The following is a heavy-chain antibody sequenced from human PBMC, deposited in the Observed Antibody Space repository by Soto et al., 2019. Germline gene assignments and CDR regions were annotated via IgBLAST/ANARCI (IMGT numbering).Heavy chain of an antibody. Sequence: QEQLVQSGAEVKKPGSSVKVSCKAPGDIFRTSAMSWVRQAPGQGLEWMGGIIPLFGMANYAHQFQGRVAITADKSTTTVYLEVSSLTSDDTAAYYCARGSAAAVPTGYFEYWGQGTLVTVSS. J-gene: IGHJ4*02. CDR2: IIPLFGMA. V-gene: IGHV1-69*17. CDR1: GDIFRTSA. CDR3: ARGSAAAVPTGYFEY. D-gene: IGHD6-25*01.